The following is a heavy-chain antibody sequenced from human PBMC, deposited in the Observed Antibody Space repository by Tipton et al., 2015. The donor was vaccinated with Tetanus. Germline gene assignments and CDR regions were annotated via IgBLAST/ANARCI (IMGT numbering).Heavy chain of an antibody. Sequence: GLVKPSETLSLTCAVYGGSFRSYYWNWIRQPPGKGLEWIGEVDHSVSTKYNPSLKSRVSISVDSSKSQFSLRLTSVTAADTAVYYCARGEDTYKSGNYWGQGTLVTVSS. CDR1: GGSFRSYY. CDR2: VDHSVST. CDR3: ARGEDTYKSGNY. V-gene: IGHV4-34*01. D-gene: IGHD5-24*01. J-gene: IGHJ4*02.